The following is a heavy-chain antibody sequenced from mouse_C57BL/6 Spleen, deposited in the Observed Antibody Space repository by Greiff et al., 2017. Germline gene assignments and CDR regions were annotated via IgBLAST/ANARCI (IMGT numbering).Heavy chain of an antibody. CDR1: GYAFSSSW. CDR2: IYPGDGDT. J-gene: IGHJ2*01. CDR3: ASSHWDEGCYFDC. Sequence: QVQLQQSGPELVKPGASVKISCKASGYAFSSSWMNWVKQRPGKGLEWIGRIYPGDGDTNYNGKFKGKATLAADKSSSTAYMQLSSLTSEDSAVYFCASSHWDEGCYFDCWGQGTTLTVAS. D-gene: IGHD4-1*01. V-gene: IGHV1-82*01.